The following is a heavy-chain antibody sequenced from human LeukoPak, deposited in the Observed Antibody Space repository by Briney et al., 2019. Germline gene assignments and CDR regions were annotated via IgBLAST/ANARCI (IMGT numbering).Heavy chain of an antibody. V-gene: IGHV4-59*01. CDR3: ARLNTAMVTTPFDY. D-gene: IGHD5-18*01. Sequence: PSETLSLTCTISGGSISSYYWSWIRQPPGKGLEWIGYIYYSGSTNYSPSLKSRVTISVDTSKNQFSLKLSSVTAADTAVYYCARLNTAMVTTPFDYWGQGTLVTVSS. CDR2: IYYSGST. J-gene: IGHJ4*02. CDR1: GGSISSYY.